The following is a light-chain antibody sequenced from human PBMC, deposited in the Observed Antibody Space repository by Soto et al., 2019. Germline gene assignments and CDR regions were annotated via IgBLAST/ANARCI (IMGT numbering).Light chain of an antibody. Sequence: ELVWAQSPVTLSLSPGERATLSCRAIQSLSNNIYLAWYQQKPGQAPRLLIYGASSRATGIPNRFSGSGSGTDFTLTISRLEPEDFALYYCQQYNIWPPYTLGQGTRLEIK. V-gene: IGKV3-20*01. J-gene: IGKJ5*01. CDR2: GAS. CDR1: QSLSNNIY. CDR3: QQYNIWPPYT.